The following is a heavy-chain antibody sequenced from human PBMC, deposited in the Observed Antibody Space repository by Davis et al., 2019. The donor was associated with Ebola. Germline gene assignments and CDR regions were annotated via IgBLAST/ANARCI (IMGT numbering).Heavy chain of an antibody. V-gene: IGHV1-18*04. CDR2: INPHNGNT. D-gene: IGHD1-1*01. Sequence: ASVKVSCKASGCTFTNYGITWVRQAPGQGLEWMGWINPHNGNTNYGQNVQGRVIMTSDTATTTAYMEVGSLRSDDTAVYYCARAQFPTTSDHWGQGTLVTVSS. CDR1: GCTFTNYG. J-gene: IGHJ4*02. CDR3: ARAQFPTTSDH.